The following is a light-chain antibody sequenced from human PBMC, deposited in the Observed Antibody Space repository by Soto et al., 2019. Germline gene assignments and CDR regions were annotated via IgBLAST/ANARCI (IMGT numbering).Light chain of an antibody. CDR3: QQYSNWPPIT. CDR2: DTY. CDR1: QSVSSY. J-gene: IGKJ5*01. Sequence: TQSPATLSLSPGDRATLSCRASQSVSSYLAWYQQKPGQAPRLLIYDTYTRATGIPARFSGSGSGTEFTPTISSLQSEDFAVYYCQQYSNWPPITCGQGTRLEIK. V-gene: IGKV3-15*01.